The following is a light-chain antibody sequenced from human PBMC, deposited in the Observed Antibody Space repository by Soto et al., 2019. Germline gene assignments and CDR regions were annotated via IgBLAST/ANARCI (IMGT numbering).Light chain of an antibody. J-gene: IGKJ5*01. CDR2: DST. CDR3: QQSNVWPPIN. V-gene: IGKV3-11*01. CDR1: QSIHTS. Sequence: VLTQSPATLSLSPGERATLSCRASQSIHTSLAWYQQKPGQPPRLVVYDSTLRANGVPDRFGGSRSGTEFTLTINNLEPEDFAVYYCQQSNVWPPINFGQGTRLEIK.